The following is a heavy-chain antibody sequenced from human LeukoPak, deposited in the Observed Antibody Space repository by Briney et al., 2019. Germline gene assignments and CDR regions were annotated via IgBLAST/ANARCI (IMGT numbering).Heavy chain of an antibody. CDR1: GFSFSSYG. V-gene: IGHV3-30*02. CDR3: ARSRYSSGLTHFDY. D-gene: IGHD6-19*01. Sequence: PGGSLRLFCAASGFSFSSYGMHWVRQAPDKGLEWVAFIRYDGRNRYYADSVKGRFTISRDNAKNSLYLQMNSLRAEDTAVYYCARSRYSSGLTHFDYWGQGTLVTVSS. CDR2: IRYDGRNR. J-gene: IGHJ4*02.